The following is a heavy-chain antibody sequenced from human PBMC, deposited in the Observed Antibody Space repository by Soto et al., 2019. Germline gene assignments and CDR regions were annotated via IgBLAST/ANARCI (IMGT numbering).Heavy chain of an antibody. D-gene: IGHD2-2*01. Sequence: PSETLSLTCSVYGGSFSGYYWTWIRQPPGTGLEWIGEINHSGSTNYNPSLKSRVTISVDTSKNQFSLKPSSVTAADTAVYYCAKHHASWGQGTLVTVS. J-gene: IGHJ5*02. CDR1: GGSFSGYY. V-gene: IGHV4-34*01. CDR2: INHSGST. CDR3: AKHHAS.